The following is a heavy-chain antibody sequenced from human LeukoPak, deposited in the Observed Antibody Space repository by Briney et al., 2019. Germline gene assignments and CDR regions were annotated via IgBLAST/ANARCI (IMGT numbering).Heavy chain of an antibody. J-gene: IGHJ4*02. D-gene: IGHD3-22*01. CDR2: IKQDGSEK. Sequence: PGGSLRLSCAASGFTFSSYWMSWVRQAPGKGLEWVANIKQDGSEKYYVDSVKGRFTISRDNAKNSLYLQMNSLRAEDTAVYYCARLSPSGYYYVHYWGQGTLVTVSS. V-gene: IGHV3-7*03. CDR1: GFTFSSYW. CDR3: ARLSPSGYYYVHY.